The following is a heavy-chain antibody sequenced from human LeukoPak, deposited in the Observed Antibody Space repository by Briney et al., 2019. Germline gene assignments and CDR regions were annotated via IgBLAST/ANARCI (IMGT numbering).Heavy chain of an antibody. CDR3: ALQPGYCSSASCSHFDF. CDR2: IYPDDSNT. CDR1: GYKFTNYP. D-gene: IGHD2-2*01. J-gene: IGHJ4*02. V-gene: IGHV5-51*01. Sequence: GESLKISCKGSGYKFTNYPIVWVRQMPGKGLEWMGIIYPDDSNTRYSPSFQGQVTISVDKSFSTAYLQWNSLKASDTAMYYCALQPGYCSSASCSHFDFWGQGTLVTVSS.